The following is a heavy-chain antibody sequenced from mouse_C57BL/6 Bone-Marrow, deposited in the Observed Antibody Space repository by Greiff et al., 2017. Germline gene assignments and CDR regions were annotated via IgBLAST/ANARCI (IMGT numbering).Heavy chain of an antibody. CDR3: ARKPLYYGSHGDY. CDR1: GYTFTDYY. Sequence: VQLQQSGAELVKPGASVKISCKASGYTFTDYYINWVKQRPGQGLEWIGKIGPGSGSTYYNEKFKGKATLTADKSSSTAYMQLSSLTSEDSAVYFGARKPLYYGSHGDYWGQGTTLTGAS. D-gene: IGHD1-1*01. J-gene: IGHJ2*01. V-gene: IGHV1-77*01. CDR2: IGPGSGST.